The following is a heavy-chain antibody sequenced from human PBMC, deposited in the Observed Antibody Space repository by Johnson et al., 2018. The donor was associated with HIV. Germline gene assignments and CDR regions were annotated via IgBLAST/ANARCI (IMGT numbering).Heavy chain of an antibody. Sequence: QVQLVESGGGVVQPGRSLRLSCAASGFTFTSYTMHWVRQAPGKGLEWVALISYDGSNKYYADSVKGRFTISRDNSKNTLYLQMNSLRAEDTAVYYCARFDEGWTAFEILGQGTMVTVSS. J-gene: IGHJ3*02. CDR1: GFTFTSYT. CDR3: ARFDEGWTAFEI. D-gene: IGHD2-15*01. V-gene: IGHV3-30*04. CDR2: ISYDGSNK.